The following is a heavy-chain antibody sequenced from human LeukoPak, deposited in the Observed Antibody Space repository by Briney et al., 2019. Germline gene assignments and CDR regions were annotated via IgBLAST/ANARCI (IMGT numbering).Heavy chain of an antibody. CDR1: GGSFSGYY. D-gene: IGHD3-3*01. CDR3: AREPPPRITIFGVVNH. CDR2: INHSGST. Sequence: SETLSLTYAVYGGSFSGYYWSWIRQPPGKGLEWIGEINHSGSTNYNPSLKSRVTISVDTSKNQFSLKLSSVTAADTAVYYCAREPPPRITIFGVVNHWGQGTLVTVSS. V-gene: IGHV4-34*01. J-gene: IGHJ5*02.